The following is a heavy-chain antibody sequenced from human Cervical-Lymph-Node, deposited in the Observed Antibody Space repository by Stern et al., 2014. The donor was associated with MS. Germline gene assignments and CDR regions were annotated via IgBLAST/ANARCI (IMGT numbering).Heavy chain of an antibody. CDR1: GFTFSSYG. V-gene: IGHV3-30*18. CDR3: AKDRMAARGFFDY. CDR2: ISYDGSNK. J-gene: IGHJ4*02. D-gene: IGHD6-6*01. Sequence: QVQLVQSGGGVVQPGRSLRLSCAASGFTFSSYGMHWVRQAPGKGLEWVAVISYDGSNKYYADSVKGRFTISRDNSKNTLYLQMNSLRAEDTAVYYCAKDRMAARGFFDYWGQGTLVTVSS.